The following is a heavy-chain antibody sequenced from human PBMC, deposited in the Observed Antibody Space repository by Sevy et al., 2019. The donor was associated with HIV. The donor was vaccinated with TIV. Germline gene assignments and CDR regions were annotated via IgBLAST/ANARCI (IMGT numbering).Heavy chain of an antibody. CDR1: GYTFIAHY. CDR3: ARVQRGGVPDY. D-gene: IGHD3-10*01. J-gene: IGHJ4*02. V-gene: IGHV1-2*02. CDR2: INPESGDT. Sequence: ASVKVSCTSSGYTFIAHYLHWVRQAPGQGLEWMGWINPESGDTRYTEQFQCRVTMTRDTSISTAYLEVITLRSDDTAVYFCARVQRGGVPDYWGQGTLVTVSS.